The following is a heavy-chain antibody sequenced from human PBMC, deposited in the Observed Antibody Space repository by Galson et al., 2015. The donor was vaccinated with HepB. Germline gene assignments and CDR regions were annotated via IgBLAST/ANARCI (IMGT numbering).Heavy chain of an antibody. CDR2: IFPADSDT. CDR3: ARRHATTTDYGMDV. J-gene: IGHJ6*02. CDR1: GYNFTTYW. V-gene: IGHV5-51*03. D-gene: IGHD1-1*01. Sequence: QSGAEVKKPGESLKISCKSSGYNFTTYWIGWVRQMPGKSLEWMGIIFPADSDTRYSPSFQGQVTISADKSISTAYLQWISLRASDSAMYYCARRHATTTDYGMDVWGQGTTVTVSS.